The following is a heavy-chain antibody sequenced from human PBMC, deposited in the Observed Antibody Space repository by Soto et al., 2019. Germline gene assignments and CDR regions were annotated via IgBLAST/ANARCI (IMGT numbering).Heavy chain of an antibody. D-gene: IGHD3-22*01. CDR1: GGTFSSYA. J-gene: IGHJ4*02. V-gene: IGHV1-69*13. Sequence: SVKVSCKASGGTFSSYAISWVRQAPGQGLEWMGGIIPIFGTANYAQKFQGRVTITADESTSTAYMELSSLRSEDTAVYYCARGNYYDSSGYYDYFDYWGQGTLVTVSS. CDR2: IIPIFGTA. CDR3: ARGNYYDSSGYYDYFDY.